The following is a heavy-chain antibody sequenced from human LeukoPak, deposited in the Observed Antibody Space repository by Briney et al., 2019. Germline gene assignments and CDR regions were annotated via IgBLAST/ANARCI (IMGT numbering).Heavy chain of an antibody. Sequence: GGSLRLSCAASGFTVSSNYMSWVRQAPGKGLEGVSVICSGGSTYYADSVKGRFTISRGNSKNTLYLQMNSLRAEDTAVYYCANSYSGSCQLDYWGQGTLVTVSS. V-gene: IGHV3-66*02. CDR2: ICSGGST. J-gene: IGHJ4*02. CDR1: GFTVSSNY. D-gene: IGHD1-26*01. CDR3: ANSYSGSCQLDY.